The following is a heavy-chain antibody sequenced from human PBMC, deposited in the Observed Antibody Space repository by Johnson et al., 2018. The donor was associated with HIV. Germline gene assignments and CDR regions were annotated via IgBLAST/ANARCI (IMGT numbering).Heavy chain of an antibody. CDR3: TTDQVDSGSYYNAFHI. D-gene: IGHD1-26*01. CDR1: GFTFSNYG. J-gene: IGHJ3*02. Sequence: VQLVESGGGVVQPGGSLRLSCAASGFTFSNYGMHWVRQAPGKGLEWVAFIRYDGSDKYYEDSVKGRFTVSRDNSKNTLYLQMNSLKSEDTAVYYCTTDQVDSGSYYNAFHIWGQGTTVTVSS. V-gene: IGHV3-30*02. CDR2: IRYDGSDK.